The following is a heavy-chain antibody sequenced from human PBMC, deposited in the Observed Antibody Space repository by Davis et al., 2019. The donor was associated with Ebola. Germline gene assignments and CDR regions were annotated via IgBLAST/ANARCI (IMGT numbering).Heavy chain of an antibody. CDR3: ARGVHGDYDEGAFDI. D-gene: IGHD4-17*01. CDR2: IYPGDSDT. V-gene: IGHV5-51*01. Sequence: PGGSLRLSCKGSGYSFTSYWIGWVRQMPGKGLEWMGIIYPGDSDTRYSPSFQGQVTISADKSISTAYLQWSSLKASDTAMYYCARGVHGDYDEGAFDIWGQGTMVTVSS. J-gene: IGHJ3*02. CDR1: GYSFTSYW.